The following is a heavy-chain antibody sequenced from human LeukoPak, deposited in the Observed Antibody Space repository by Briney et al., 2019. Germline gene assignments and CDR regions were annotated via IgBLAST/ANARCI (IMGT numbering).Heavy chain of an antibody. D-gene: IGHD2-21*02. Sequence: SETLSLTCTVSGGSISSSSYYWGWIRQPPGKGLEWIGSIYYSGSTYNNPSLKSRVTISVDTSKNQFSLKLSSVTAADTAVYYCARKVVTASPFQHWGQGTLVTVSS. J-gene: IGHJ1*01. CDR3: ARKVVTASPFQH. CDR1: GGSISSSSYY. CDR2: IYYSGST. V-gene: IGHV4-39*01.